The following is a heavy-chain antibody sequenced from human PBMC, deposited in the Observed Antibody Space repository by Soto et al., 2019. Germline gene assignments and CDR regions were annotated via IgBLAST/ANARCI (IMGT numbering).Heavy chain of an antibody. J-gene: IGHJ1*01. D-gene: IGHD6-13*01. CDR2: INAGNGNT. CDR1: GYTFTSYA. Sequence: ASVKVSCKASGYTFTSYAMHWVRQAPGQRLEWMGWINAGNGNTKYSQKFQGRVTITRDTSASTAYMELSSLRSEDTAVYYCARAYSNSWSIAEYFQHWGQGTLVTVS. V-gene: IGHV1-3*01. CDR3: ARAYSNSWSIAEYFQH.